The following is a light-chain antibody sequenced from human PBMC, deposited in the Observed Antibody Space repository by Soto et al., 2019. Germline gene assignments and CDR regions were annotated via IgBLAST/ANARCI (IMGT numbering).Light chain of an antibody. CDR2: DVS. J-gene: IGKJ1*01. CDR1: QRISGY. V-gene: IGKV1-5*01. CDR3: QQYDTCPLT. Sequence: DIRRTQSPSTLSGSVGDTVTFTCRASQRISGYLAWYQQNPGQAPKLLIYDVSTLDSGIPPRFSGSGSGTEFTLTISSLQPEDFATYFCQQYDTCPLTFGQGTKVEIK.